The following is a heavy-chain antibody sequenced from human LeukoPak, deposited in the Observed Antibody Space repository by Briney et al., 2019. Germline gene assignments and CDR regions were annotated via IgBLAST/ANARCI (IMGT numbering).Heavy chain of an antibody. J-gene: IGHJ6*03. CDR2: FIGSSNTI. D-gene: IGHD2-2*01. CDR3: ASGGPCSSSNYYYYCYMDV. Sequence: GPLRLSCAASGFLFITYARNWFRPPQGRELEWLYYFIGSSNTIYYAEYVKGRFTVYRDNAKNSLHLQMNSLRTEDTAVYFCASGGPCSSSNYYYYCYMDVWGKGTTVTVAS. V-gene: IGHV3-48*04. CDR1: GFLFITYA.